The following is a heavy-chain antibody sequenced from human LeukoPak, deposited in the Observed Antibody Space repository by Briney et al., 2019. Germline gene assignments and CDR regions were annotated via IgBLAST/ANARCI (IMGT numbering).Heavy chain of an antibody. CDR2: IYPGDSDT. V-gene: IGHV5-51*01. J-gene: IGHJ3*02. Sequence: GESLKISCKGSGYSFTSYWIGWVRQMPGKGLEWMGIIYPGDSDTRYSPSFQGQVSISADKSISTAYLQWSSLKASDTAMYYCASLGSGSYYPFDAFDIWGQGTMVTVSS. D-gene: IGHD3-10*01. CDR3: ASLGSGSYYPFDAFDI. CDR1: GYSFTSYW.